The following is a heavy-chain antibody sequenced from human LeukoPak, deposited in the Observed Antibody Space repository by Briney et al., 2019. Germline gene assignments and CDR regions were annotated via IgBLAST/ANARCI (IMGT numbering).Heavy chain of an antibody. D-gene: IGHD2-15*01. Sequence: HGESLKISCKGSGYSFTSYWISWVRQMPGKGLEWMGRIDPSDSYTNYSPSFQGHVTISADKSISTAYLQWNSLKASDTAMYYCARQEYCSGASCYTWFDPWGQGTLVTVSS. V-gene: IGHV5-10-1*01. CDR2: IDPSDSYT. CDR3: ARQEYCSGASCYTWFDP. CDR1: GYSFTSYW. J-gene: IGHJ5*02.